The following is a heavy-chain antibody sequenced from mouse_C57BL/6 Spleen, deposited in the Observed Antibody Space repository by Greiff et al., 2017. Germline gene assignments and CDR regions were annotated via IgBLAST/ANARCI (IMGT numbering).Heavy chain of an antibody. D-gene: IGHD1-1*01. CDR1: GYNFTDYY. Sequence: QVQLQQSGPELVKPGASVKISCKASGYNFTDYYINWVKQRPGQGLEWIGRIYPGSGNTKYTEKFKGKATMTVDTASSTAYIQLSSLTSEDSAVYFCARSLSYYGSSYGYAMDYWGQGASVT. CDR2: IYPGSGNT. V-gene: IGHV1-84*01. J-gene: IGHJ4*01. CDR3: ARSLSYYGSSYGYAMDY.